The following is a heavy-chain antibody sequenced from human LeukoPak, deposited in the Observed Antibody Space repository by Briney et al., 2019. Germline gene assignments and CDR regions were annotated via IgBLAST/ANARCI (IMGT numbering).Heavy chain of an antibody. Sequence: GGSLRLSCAASGFTFSNYGMHWVRQAPGKGLEWVAVIWYDGSNKYFAASVKGRFTISRDNSKNTLYLQMKSLRAEDTAVYYCARTDETAPAEDFQHWGQGTLITVSS. CDR3: ARTDETAPAEDFQH. CDR1: GFTFSNYG. V-gene: IGHV3-33*01. J-gene: IGHJ1*01. D-gene: IGHD2-21*02. CDR2: IWYDGSNK.